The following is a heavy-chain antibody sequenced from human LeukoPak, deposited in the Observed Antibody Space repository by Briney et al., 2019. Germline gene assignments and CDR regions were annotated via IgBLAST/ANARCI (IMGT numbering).Heavy chain of an antibody. CDR1: GFTFSNYA. CDR3: AKARGLNVDTAGGWLDY. V-gene: IGHV3-23*01. J-gene: IGHJ4*02. D-gene: IGHD5-18*01. Sequence: GGSLRLSCAASGFTFSNYAMTWVRQAPGKGLEWVSGISGSGGSTYYADSVKGRFTISRDNSKNTLYLQMNSLRVENTAIYYCAKARGLNVDTAGGWLDYWGQGTLATVSS. CDR2: ISGSGGST.